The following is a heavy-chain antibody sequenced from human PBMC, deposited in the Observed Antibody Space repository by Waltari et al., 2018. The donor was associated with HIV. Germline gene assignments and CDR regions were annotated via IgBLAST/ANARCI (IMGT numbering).Heavy chain of an antibody. J-gene: IGHJ4*02. Sequence: EVQLVESGGGLVQPGGPLRLSCAASGFTFSSYWMHWVRHVPGKGLEWILGMSTDGNSVRSADSVKGRFTISRDNTKNTLYLQMNSLRVEDTAVYYCARGSGYYYFDYWGQGTRVTVSS. CDR1: GFTFSSYW. V-gene: IGHV3-74*01. D-gene: IGHD3-22*01. CDR2: MSTDGNSV. CDR3: ARGSGYYYFDY.